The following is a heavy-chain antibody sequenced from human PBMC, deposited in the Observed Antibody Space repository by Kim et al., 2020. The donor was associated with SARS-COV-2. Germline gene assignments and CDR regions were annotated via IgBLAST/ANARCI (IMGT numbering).Heavy chain of an antibody. CDR3: AGAYYYGSGALDL. V-gene: IGHV3-23*01. CDR2: MSGSGGST. J-gene: IGHJ5*02. Sequence: GGSLRLSCAASGFTFSSYAMTWVRRAPGKGLEWVSSMSGSGGSTYHADSVKGRFTISRDNSKNTLYLQMNSLRVEDTAAYFCAGAYYYGSGALDLWGQGTLVTVSA. CDR1: GFTFSSYA. D-gene: IGHD3-10*01.